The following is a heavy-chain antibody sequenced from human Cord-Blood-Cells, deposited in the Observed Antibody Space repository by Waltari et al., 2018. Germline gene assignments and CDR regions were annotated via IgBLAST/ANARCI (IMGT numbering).Heavy chain of an antibody. CDR2: INPNSGGT. Sequence: QVQLVQSGAEVKKPGASVKVSCKASGYTFTGYYMHWVRQAPGQGLEWMGWINPNSGGTNYARKFQGWVTMTRDTSISTAYMELSRLRSDDTAVYYCARGGSGWYFDLWGRGTLVTVSS. CDR1: GYTFTGYY. CDR3: ARGGSGWYFDL. D-gene: IGHD3-10*01. V-gene: IGHV1-2*04. J-gene: IGHJ2*01.